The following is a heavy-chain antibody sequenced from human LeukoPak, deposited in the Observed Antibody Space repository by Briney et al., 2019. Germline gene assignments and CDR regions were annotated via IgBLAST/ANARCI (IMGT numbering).Heavy chain of an antibody. D-gene: IGHD6-19*01. CDR1: GGTFSSYA. Sequence: SVRVSCKASGGTFSSYAISWVRQAPGQGLEWMGRIIPILGIANYAQKFQGRVTITADKSTSTAYMELSSLRSEDTAVYYCAREGMYSSGYDYWGQGTLVTVSS. J-gene: IGHJ4*02. CDR2: IIPILGIA. CDR3: AREGMYSSGYDY. V-gene: IGHV1-69*04.